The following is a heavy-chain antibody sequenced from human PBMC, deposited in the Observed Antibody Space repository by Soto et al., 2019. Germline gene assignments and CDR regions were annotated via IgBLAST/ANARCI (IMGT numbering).Heavy chain of an antibody. V-gene: IGHV1-18*04. D-gene: IGHD6-6*01. CDR1: GYNFLNYG. J-gene: IGHJ4*02. CDR2: ISVYHGNT. CDR3: ARGAARGSSLFDY. Sequence: ASVKVSCKTSGYNFLNYGMSWVRQAPGQGPEWMGWISVYHGNTIYAQNFQGRVTMTTDTSTSTAYMELTSLRSDDTGVYYCARGAARGSSLFDYWGQGTLVTVSS.